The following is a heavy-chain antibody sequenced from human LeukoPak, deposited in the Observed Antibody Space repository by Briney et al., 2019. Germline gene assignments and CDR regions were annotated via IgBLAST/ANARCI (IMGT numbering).Heavy chain of an antibody. V-gene: IGHV4-4*07. J-gene: IGHJ6*03. CDR3: SRDQDYSASGGSRTYYFYMDV. Sequence: SETLSLTCTVSGASITNSFWSWIRQPAGKGLEWIGRFYTTGTPTYNPSLKSRVTMSADTSQNQLSPKLSSVTAADTAVYYCSRDQDYSASGGSRTYYFYMDVWGKGTTVTVSS. CDR1: GASITNSF. CDR2: FYTTGTP. D-gene: IGHD3-10*01.